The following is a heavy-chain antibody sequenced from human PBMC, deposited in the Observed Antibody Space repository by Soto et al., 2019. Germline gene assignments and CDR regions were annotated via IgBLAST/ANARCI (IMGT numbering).Heavy chain of an antibody. D-gene: IGHD1-7*01. V-gene: IGHV1-69*13. CDR1: GGTFSSHA. CDR2: IIPFFKAT. J-gene: IGHJ6*02. CDR3: ARDDGWNYRYYDMEV. Sequence: SVKVSCKVSGGTFSSHAISWVRQAPGQGLEWMGGIIPFFKATSFAQKFQGRVTITADDSTSTAYMELSSLRSQDTAVYFCARDDGWNYRYYDMEVWGQGTTVTVSS.